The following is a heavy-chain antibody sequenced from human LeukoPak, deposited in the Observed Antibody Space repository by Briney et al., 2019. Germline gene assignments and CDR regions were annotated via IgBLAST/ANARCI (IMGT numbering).Heavy chain of an antibody. CDR1: GFTFDDYG. Sequence: GGSLRLSCAASGFTFDDYGMSWVRQAPGKGLEWVSAISGSGGSTYYADSVKGRFTISRDNSKNTLYLQMNSLRAEDTAVYYCGGYDFWSGYRPYYFDYWGQGTLVTVSS. D-gene: IGHD3-3*01. CDR2: ISGSGGST. V-gene: IGHV3-23*01. CDR3: GGYDFWSGYRPYYFDY. J-gene: IGHJ4*02.